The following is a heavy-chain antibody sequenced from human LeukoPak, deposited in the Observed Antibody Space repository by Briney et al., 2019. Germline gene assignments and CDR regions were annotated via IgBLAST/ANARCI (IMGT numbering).Heavy chain of an antibody. J-gene: IGHJ4*02. D-gene: IGHD3-3*01. V-gene: IGHV1-2*02. CDR3: ARAKDWSGCPVDY. Sequence: ASVNVSRKASGYTLTGYYMHWVGQAAGHGLEGMGWINPNSGGTNYAQKFQGRVTMTRDTSISTAYMELSRLTSDDTAVYYCARAKDWSGCPVDYWGQGPLIIVSS. CDR1: GYTLTGYY. CDR2: INPNSGGT.